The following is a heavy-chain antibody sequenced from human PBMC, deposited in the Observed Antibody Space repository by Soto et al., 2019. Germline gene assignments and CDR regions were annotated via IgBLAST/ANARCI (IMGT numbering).Heavy chain of an antibody. CDR2: IIPILGIA. CDR1: GGTFSSYT. CDR3: AAALNSVENYCSCDMDV. D-gene: IGHD6-6*01. Sequence: QVQLVQSGAEVKKPGSSVKVSCKASGGTFSSYTISWVRQAPGQGLEWMGRIIPILGIANYAQKFQGRVKSTAEKSQHTEDINLSSLRSEDTAVYYCAAALNSVENYCSCDMDVWGKGTTVTVSS. J-gene: IGHJ6*03. V-gene: IGHV1-69*02.